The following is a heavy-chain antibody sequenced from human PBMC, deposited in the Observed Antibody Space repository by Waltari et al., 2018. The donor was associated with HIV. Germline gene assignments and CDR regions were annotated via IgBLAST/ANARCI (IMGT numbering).Heavy chain of an antibody. CDR2: KNPSSVNP. V-gene: IGHV1-8*01. J-gene: IGHJ4*02. CDR3: ARNDQLIRYFVY. CDR1: GYTFTSYD. D-gene: IGHD3-9*01. Sequence: QVQLVQSGAEVKKPGASVKVSCKASGYTFTSYDVNWVRQATGQGLEWMGWKNPSSVNPGYAQKFQGTISLTRHTSISTSYMELSSLTSEDTAVYYCARNDQLIRYFVYWGQGTLVTVSS.